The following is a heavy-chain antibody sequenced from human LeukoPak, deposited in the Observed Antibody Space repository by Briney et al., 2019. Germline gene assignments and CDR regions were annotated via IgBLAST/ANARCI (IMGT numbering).Heavy chain of an antibody. J-gene: IGHJ4*02. Sequence: PGGSLRLSCTASGFRFGDYAMTWFRQAPGKGLEWVGFIRAKAYGGTTDYAASVKGRFTISRHDSRSIAYLQMNSLKTEDTAVYYCTRDRRYFDWLPFDYWGQGALVTV. CDR2: IRAKAYGGTT. CDR1: GFRFGDYA. V-gene: IGHV3-49*03. D-gene: IGHD3-9*01. CDR3: TRDRRYFDWLPFDY.